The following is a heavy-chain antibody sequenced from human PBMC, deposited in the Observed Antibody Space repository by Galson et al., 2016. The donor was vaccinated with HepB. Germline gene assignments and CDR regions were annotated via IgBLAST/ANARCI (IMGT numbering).Heavy chain of an antibody. Sequence: SLRLSCAASGFTYSNYAMSWVRLAPGKGLEWVSAISGSGGRTYYADSVKGRVTISRDNSKNTLYLQMNSLRAEDTAIYYCAKSAGPAAVPGGLIDYFDHWGQGTLVTVSP. CDR3: AKSAGPAAVPGGLIDYFDH. J-gene: IGHJ4*02. V-gene: IGHV3-23*01. CDR2: ISGSGGRT. CDR1: GFTYSNYA. D-gene: IGHD2-2*01.